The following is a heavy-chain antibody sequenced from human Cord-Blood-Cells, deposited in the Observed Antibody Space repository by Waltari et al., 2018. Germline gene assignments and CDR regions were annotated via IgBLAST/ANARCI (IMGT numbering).Heavy chain of an antibody. V-gene: IGHV1-2*02. Sequence: QVQLVQSGAEVKKPGASVKVSCKASGYTFTGYYMHWVRQAPGQGLEWMGWINPNSGGTNYAQKFQGRVTMTRDTSSSTAYMELSRLRSDDTAVYYCAREVTITMVRGVNPFDYWGQGTLVTVSS. CDR2: INPNSGGT. J-gene: IGHJ4*02. CDR3: AREVTITMVRGVNPFDY. D-gene: IGHD3-10*01. CDR1: GYTFTGYY.